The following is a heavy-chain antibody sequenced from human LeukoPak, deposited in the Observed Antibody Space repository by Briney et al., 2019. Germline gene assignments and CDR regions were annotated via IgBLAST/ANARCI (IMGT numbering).Heavy chain of an antibody. CDR2: ISSDGTIE. J-gene: IGHJ3*02. Sequence: GGSLRLSCAASGFAFSIYAMSWVRQAPGKGLEWVAIISSDGTIENYADSVRGRFSISRDNSKDTLFLQMSSLRIEDTAVYYCAVQGFDIWGQGTMVTVSS. V-gene: IGHV3-30-3*01. CDR3: AVQGFDI. CDR1: GFAFSIYA.